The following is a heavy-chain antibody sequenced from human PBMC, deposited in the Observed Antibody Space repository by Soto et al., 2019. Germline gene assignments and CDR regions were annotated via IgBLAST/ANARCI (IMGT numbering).Heavy chain of an antibody. V-gene: IGHV4-34*01. D-gene: IGHD4-17*01. CDR3: GRGDYGDYVDYYYYGRDV. J-gene: IGHJ6*02. CDR2: INHSGST. Sequence: PSETLSLTCAVYGGSFSGYYWSWIRQPPGKGLEWIGEINHSGSTNYNPSLKSRVTISVDTSKNQFSLKLSSVTAADTAVYYCGRGDYGDYVDYYYYGRDVWGQGTTVTVS. CDR1: GGSFSGYY.